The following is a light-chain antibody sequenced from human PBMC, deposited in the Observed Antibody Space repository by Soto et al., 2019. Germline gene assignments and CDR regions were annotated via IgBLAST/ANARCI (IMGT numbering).Light chain of an antibody. J-gene: IGKJ5*01. Sequence: DIVLTQSPLSLPVTPGEPASISCRSSQSLLQSNGNNHVDWYLQKPGQSPQLLLYLASNRASGVPDRFSGSGSGTDFSLEISRVEAEDVGVYYCLHAAQSPITFGQGTRLEIK. CDR1: QSLLQSNGNNH. V-gene: IGKV2-28*01. CDR2: LAS. CDR3: LHAAQSPIT.